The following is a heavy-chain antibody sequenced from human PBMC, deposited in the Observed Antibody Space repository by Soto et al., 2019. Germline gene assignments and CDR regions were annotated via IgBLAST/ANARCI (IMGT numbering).Heavy chain of an antibody. Sequence: QVQLQESGPGLVKPSGTLSLTCAVSGGSLSSGNWWSWVRQSPGKGLEWIGQIYDSGGTSYNPSLKSRVTISVDKSKNQLYLNLRYMAAADTAVYYCARHGGKFFDYWGQGTLVTVSS. CDR3: ARHGGKFFDY. CDR2: IYDSGGT. J-gene: IGHJ4*02. V-gene: IGHV4-4*02. CDR1: GGSLSSGNW.